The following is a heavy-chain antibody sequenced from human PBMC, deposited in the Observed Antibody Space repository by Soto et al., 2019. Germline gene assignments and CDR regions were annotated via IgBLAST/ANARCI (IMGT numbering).Heavy chain of an antibody. CDR1: GFTFSSYA. CDR3: AKSRVLLWYSSSWTVNFDY. D-gene: IGHD6-13*01. V-gene: IGHV3-23*01. J-gene: IGHJ4*02. Sequence: GGSLRLSCAASGFTFSSYAMSWVRQAPGKGLEWVSAISGSGGSTYYADSVKGRFTISRDNSKNTLYLQMNSLRAEDTAVYYCAKSRVLLWYSSSWTVNFDYWGQGTLVTVSS. CDR2: ISGSGGST.